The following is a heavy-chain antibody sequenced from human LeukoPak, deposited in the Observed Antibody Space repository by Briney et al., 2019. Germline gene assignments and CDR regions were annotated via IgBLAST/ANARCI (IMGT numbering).Heavy chain of an antibody. Sequence: SETLSLTCTVSGDSIIPYYWSWIRQPPGKGLEWIGCVYYSGSANYNPSLQRRVTISVDTSNNQFSLKLSSVTAADTAVYFCARVGYYDLLDPWLGPHDYWGQGTLVTVSS. CDR3: ARVGYYDLLDPWLGPHDY. V-gene: IGHV4-59*01. J-gene: IGHJ4*02. CDR1: GDSIIPYY. CDR2: VYYSGSA. D-gene: IGHD3-9*01.